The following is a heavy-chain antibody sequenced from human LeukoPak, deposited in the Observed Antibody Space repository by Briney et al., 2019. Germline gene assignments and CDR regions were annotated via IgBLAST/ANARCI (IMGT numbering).Heavy chain of an antibody. CDR3: ARQTGSGLFILP. CDR1: GVSISSSNSY. Sequence: SETLPLTCTVSGVSISSSNSYWGWIRQPPGKGLEWIGSIYYTGSTYYNASLKSRVTISIDTSKNQISLRLTSVTATDTAIYYCARQTGSGLFILPGGQGTLVTVSS. D-gene: IGHD3/OR15-3a*01. V-gene: IGHV4-39*01. J-gene: IGHJ4*02. CDR2: IYYTGST.